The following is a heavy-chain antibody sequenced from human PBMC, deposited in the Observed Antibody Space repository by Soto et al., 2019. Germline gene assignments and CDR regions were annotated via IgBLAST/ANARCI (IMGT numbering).Heavy chain of an antibody. V-gene: IGHV3-23*01. Sequence: PGGSLRLSCAVAGFTFSNYGMSWVRQAPGKGLEWVSVVTGSGSSTYYADSVKGRFTISRDSSKNMLYLQMNSLRAEDTAVYYCAKEDSSSWHYYYGMDVWGQGTTVTVSS. CDR2: VTGSGSST. CDR3: AKEDSSSWHYYYGMDV. D-gene: IGHD6-13*01. CDR1: GFTFSNYG. J-gene: IGHJ6*02.